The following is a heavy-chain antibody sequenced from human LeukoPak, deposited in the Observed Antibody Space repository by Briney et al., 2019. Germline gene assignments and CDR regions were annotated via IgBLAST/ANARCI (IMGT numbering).Heavy chain of an antibody. V-gene: IGHV1-69*04. CDR1: GGTFSSDA. D-gene: IGHD4-17*01. CDR3: ARMVDYGDYVGLDY. J-gene: IGHJ4*02. Sequence: GASVRVSCTASGGTFSSDAISWVRQAPGQRLEWRGRVIPIFGIANYAQKFQGRVTITADKSTSTAYMELSSPRSADTAVYYCARMVDYGDYVGLDYWGQGTLVTVSS. CDR2: VIPIFGIA.